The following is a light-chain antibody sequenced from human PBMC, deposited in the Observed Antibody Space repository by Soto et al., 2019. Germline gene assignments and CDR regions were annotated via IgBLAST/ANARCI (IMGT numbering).Light chain of an antibody. CDR1: QSITSW. V-gene: IGKV1-5*03. CDR2: KAS. J-gene: IGKJ1*01. Sequence: DIQMTQSPSTLSASIGDRVTITCRASQSITSWLAWYQQKPGKAPKLLIYKASNLQTGVPSRFSGSGSGTEFTLTITSRQPDDFATYYCQHYNDYSRMFGQGTKVEIK. CDR3: QHYNDYSRM.